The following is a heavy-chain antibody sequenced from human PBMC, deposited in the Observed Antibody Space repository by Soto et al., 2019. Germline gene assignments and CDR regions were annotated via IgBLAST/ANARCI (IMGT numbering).Heavy chain of an antibody. D-gene: IGHD6-13*01. Sequence: QVQLVQSGAEVKNPGASVKVSCTASGYTFTNYGISWVRQAPGQGREWMGWINPYDGHTNYAQKFQGRVTMTTDTSTSTAYMEVKSLTSNDTAVYYCATTTAGDYWGQGTLVTVSS. CDR2: INPYDGHT. CDR3: ATTTAGDY. CDR1: GYTFTNYG. J-gene: IGHJ4*02. V-gene: IGHV1-18*04.